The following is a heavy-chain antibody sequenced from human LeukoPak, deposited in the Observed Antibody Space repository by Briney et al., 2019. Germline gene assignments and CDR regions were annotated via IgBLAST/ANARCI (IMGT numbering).Heavy chain of an antibody. CDR1: GGSFSGYY. CDR3: ARGGGLRYFDWLFYFDS. V-gene: IGHV4-34*01. D-gene: IGHD3-9*01. Sequence: SETLSLTCAVYGGSFSGYYWNWIRQPPGKGLEWIGEINHSGSTNYNPSLKSRVTISVDTSKNQFSLELSSVTAADTAVYYCARGGGLRYFDWLFYFDSWGQGTLVTVSS. CDR2: INHSGST. J-gene: IGHJ4*02.